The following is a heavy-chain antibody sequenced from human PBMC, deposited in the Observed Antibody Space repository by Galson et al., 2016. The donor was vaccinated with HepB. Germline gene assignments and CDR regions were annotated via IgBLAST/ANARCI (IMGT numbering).Heavy chain of an antibody. J-gene: IGHJ6*02. CDR2: INRDESST. CDR3: ARDPSYYSGMDV. Sequence: SLRLSCAASGFTFSSYYMHWVRQAPGKGLVWVSRINRDESSTSYADYVKGRFTISRDNAKNTLYQQMNSLRAEDTAVYYCARDPSYYSGMDVWGQGTTVTVSS. V-gene: IGHV3-74*01. CDR1: GFTFSSYY.